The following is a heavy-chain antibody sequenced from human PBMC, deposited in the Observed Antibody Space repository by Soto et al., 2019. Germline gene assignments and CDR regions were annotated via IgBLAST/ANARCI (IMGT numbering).Heavy chain of an antibody. CDR2: ISYDGSNK. J-gene: IGHJ4*02. CDR1: GFTFSSYG. V-gene: IGHV3-30*18. Sequence: GGSLRLSCAASGFTFSSYGMHWVRQAPGKGLEWVAVISYDGSNKYYADSVKGRFTISRDNSKNTLYLQMNGLRAEDTAVYYCAKDPDGGLGYWGQGTLVTVSS. CDR3: AKDPDGGLGY. D-gene: IGHD3-16*01.